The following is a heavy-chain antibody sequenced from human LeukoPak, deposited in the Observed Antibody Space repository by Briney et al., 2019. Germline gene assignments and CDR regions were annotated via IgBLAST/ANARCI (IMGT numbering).Heavy chain of an antibody. CDR3: ERYHTSIAARSVGFDP. Sequence: PSETLSLTCAVYGGSFSGYYWSWIRQPPGKGLEWIGEINHSGSTNYNPSLKSRVTISVDTSKNQFSLKLSSVTAADTAVYYCERYHTSIAARSVGFDPWGQGTLVTVSS. V-gene: IGHV4-34*01. D-gene: IGHD6-6*01. J-gene: IGHJ5*02. CDR1: GGSFSGYY. CDR2: INHSGST.